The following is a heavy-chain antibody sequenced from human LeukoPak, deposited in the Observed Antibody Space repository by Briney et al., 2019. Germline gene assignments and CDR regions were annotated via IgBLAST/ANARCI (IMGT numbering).Heavy chain of an antibody. CDR3: ARAESGSYYYMDV. D-gene: IGHD5-12*01. CDR1: GGSISSHY. V-gene: IGHV4-59*11. J-gene: IGHJ6*03. Sequence: SETLSLTCTVSGGSISSHYWSWIGQPPGKGLEWIGNIYYSGSTNYNPSLKSRVTISVDTSKNQFSLKLSSVTAADTAVYYCARAESGSYYYMDVWAKGTTVTVSS. CDR2: IYYSGST.